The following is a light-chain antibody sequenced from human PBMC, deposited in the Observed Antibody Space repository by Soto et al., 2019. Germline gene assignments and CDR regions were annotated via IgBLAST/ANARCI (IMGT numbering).Light chain of an antibody. CDR1: QSVGSN. J-gene: IGKJ3*01. Sequence: DIVLTQSPATLSLSPGERATLSCRASQSVGSNLAWYQQKPGPAPRLLIYDASNRATGIPARFSGTGSGTDFTLTISSLEPEDFAVYYCQQRSNGPLFTFGPGTKVDIK. V-gene: IGKV3-11*01. CDR2: DAS. CDR3: QQRSNGPLFT.